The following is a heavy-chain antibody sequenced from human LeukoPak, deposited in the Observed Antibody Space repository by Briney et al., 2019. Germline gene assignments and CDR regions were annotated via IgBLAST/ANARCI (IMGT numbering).Heavy chain of an antibody. V-gene: IGHV4-59*01. D-gene: IGHD6-13*01. J-gene: IGHJ3*02. CDR3: ARRQQLADGGHAFDI. CDR1: GASIRDYY. CDR2: IFYSRVT. Sequence: PSETLSLTCSVSGASIRDYYWGWIRQPPGKGLECIGHIFYSRVTNYNPSLKSRVTISLDTSKSQVSLKLTSLTAADTALYYCARRQQLADGGHAFDIWGQGTTVTVSS.